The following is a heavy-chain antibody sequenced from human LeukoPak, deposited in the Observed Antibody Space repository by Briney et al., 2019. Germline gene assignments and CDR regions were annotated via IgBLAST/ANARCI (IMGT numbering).Heavy chain of an antibody. CDR2: INPNSGGT. D-gene: IGHD3-10*01. V-gene: IGHV1-2*02. J-gene: IGHJ4*02. Sequence: ASVKVSCKASGYTFTGYYMHWVRQAPGQGLEWMGWINPNSGGTNYAQKFQGRVTMTRNTSISTAYMELSSLRSEDTAVYYCARCYGSGAPGDYWGQGTLVTVSS. CDR3: ARCYGSGAPGDY. CDR1: GYTFTGYY.